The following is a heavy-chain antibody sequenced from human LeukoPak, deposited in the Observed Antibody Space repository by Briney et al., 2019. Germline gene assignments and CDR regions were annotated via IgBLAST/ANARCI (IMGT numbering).Heavy chain of an antibody. CDR3: TTLLGEWEQGG. CDR2: IKSKTDGGTT. Sequence: GGSLRLSCAASGFTFRNDWMSGVRQAPGKGVEWVGRIKSKTDGGTTDYAAPVNGRFTISGDDSKNTLYLQMTSLKTEDTAVYYCTTLLGEWEQGGWGQGTTVTVSS. J-gene: IGHJ6*02. V-gene: IGHV3-15*01. D-gene: IGHD3-16*01. CDR1: GFTFRNDW.